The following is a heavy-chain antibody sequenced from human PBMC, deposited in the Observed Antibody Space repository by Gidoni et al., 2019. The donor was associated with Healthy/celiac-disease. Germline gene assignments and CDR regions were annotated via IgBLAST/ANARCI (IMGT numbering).Heavy chain of an antibody. CDR3: ASSETIGSSWPNFDY. CDR2: ISYSCST. CDR1: GGSISSYY. Sequence: QAQLQESGPGLVKPSETLSLTCPVPGGSISSYYWSWIRQPPGKGLEWIGYISYSCSTNYNPSLKSRVTISVDTSKNQFSLKLSSVTAADTAVYYCASSETIGSSWPNFDYWGQGTLVTVSS. J-gene: IGHJ4*02. V-gene: IGHV4-59*08. D-gene: IGHD6-13*01.